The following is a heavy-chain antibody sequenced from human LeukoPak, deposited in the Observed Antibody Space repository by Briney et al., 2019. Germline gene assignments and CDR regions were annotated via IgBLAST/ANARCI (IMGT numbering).Heavy chain of an antibody. CDR1: GGSIRSYY. CDR2: IYSSGSA. J-gene: IGHJ4*02. Sequence: KPSETLSLTCTVSGGSIRSYYWSWIRQPAGKGLEWIGRIYSSGSANYNPSLKSRLTLSVDTSKNQFSLTLSSVTAADTAVYYCARGGYYGSGSYFHFDNWGQGSLVTVSS. V-gene: IGHV4-4*07. CDR3: ARGGYYGSGSYFHFDN. D-gene: IGHD3-10*01.